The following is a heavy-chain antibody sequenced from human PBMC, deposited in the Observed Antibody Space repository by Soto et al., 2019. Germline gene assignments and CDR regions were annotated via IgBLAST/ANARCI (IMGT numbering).Heavy chain of an antibody. J-gene: IGHJ4*02. Sequence: PSETLSLTCTVSGGSISSSSYYWGWIRQPPGKGLGWIGSIYYSGSTYYNPSLKSRATISVDTSKNQFSLKLSSVTAADTAVYYCARGVGYYDSSGKDYFDYWGQGTLVT. CDR2: IYYSGST. D-gene: IGHD3-22*01. CDR3: ARGVGYYDSSGKDYFDY. V-gene: IGHV4-39*01. CDR1: GGSISSSSYY.